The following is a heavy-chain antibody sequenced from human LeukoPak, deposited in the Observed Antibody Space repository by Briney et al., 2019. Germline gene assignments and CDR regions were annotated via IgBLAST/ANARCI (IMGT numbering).Heavy chain of an antibody. CDR2: INPNSGGT. CDR1: GYTFTGYY. V-gene: IGHV1-2*02. CDR3: ARDWAHYYDSSGYYYVY. Sequence: ASVKVSCKASGYTFTGYYMHWVRQAPGQGLEWMGWINPNSGGTNYAQKFQGRVTMTRDTSISTAYMELSRLRSDDTAVYYCARDWAHYYDSSGYYYVYWGQGTLVTVSS. J-gene: IGHJ4*02. D-gene: IGHD3-22*01.